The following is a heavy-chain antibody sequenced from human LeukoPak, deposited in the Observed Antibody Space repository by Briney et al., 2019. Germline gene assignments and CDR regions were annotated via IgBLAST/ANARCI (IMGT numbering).Heavy chain of an antibody. CDR2: IYYSGST. Sequence: PSETLSLTCTVSGGSISSYYWSWIRQPPGKGLEWIGDIYYSGSTNYNPSLKSRVTISVDTSKNQFSLKLRSVTAAGTAVYYCARTTEGGYTYGYFYYYYMDVWGKGTTVTISS. CDR3: ARTTEGGYTYGYFYYYYMDV. V-gene: IGHV4-59*01. J-gene: IGHJ6*03. CDR1: GGSISSYY. D-gene: IGHD5-18*01.